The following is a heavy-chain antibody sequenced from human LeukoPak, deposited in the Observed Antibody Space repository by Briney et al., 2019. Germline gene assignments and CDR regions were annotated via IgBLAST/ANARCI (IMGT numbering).Heavy chain of an antibody. D-gene: IGHD5-24*01. V-gene: IGHV4-59*11. CDR2: IYYSGST. Sequence: PPETLSLTCTVSGGSISSHYWSWIRQPPGKGLEWIGYIYYSGSTNYNPSLKSRVTMSVDTSKNQFSLKLSSVTAADTAVYYCAREESEMGSSPWGQGTLVTVSS. CDR3: AREESEMGSSP. CDR1: GGSISSHY. J-gene: IGHJ5*02.